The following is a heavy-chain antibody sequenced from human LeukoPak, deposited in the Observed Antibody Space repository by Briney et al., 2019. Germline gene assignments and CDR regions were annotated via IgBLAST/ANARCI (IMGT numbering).Heavy chain of an antibody. CDR3: ARNVGATTYDAFDI. Sequence: ASVKVSCKASGYTFTGYYMHWVRQAPGQGLEWMGRINPNSGGTNYAQKFQGRVTMTRDTSISTAYMELSRLRSDDTAVYYCARNVGATTYDAFDIWGQGTMVTVSS. CDR1: GYTFTGYY. V-gene: IGHV1-2*06. J-gene: IGHJ3*02. CDR2: INPNSGGT. D-gene: IGHD1-26*01.